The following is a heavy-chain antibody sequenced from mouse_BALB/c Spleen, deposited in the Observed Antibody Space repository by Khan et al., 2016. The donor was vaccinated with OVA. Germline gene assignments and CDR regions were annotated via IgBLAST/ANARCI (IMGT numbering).Heavy chain of an antibody. V-gene: IGHV1-39*01. CDR3: AREGNYYFDY. Sequence: EVQLQESGPELEKPGASVKISCKASGYSFTGYNMNWVKQSNGKSLEWIGNIDPYFGDTSYNQKFKVKATLTVDKSSSTAYMQLKSLTSEDSAVYYCAREGNYYFDYWGQGTTLTVSS. CDR1: GYSFTGYN. J-gene: IGHJ2*01. CDR2: IDPYFGDT. D-gene: IGHD2-1*01.